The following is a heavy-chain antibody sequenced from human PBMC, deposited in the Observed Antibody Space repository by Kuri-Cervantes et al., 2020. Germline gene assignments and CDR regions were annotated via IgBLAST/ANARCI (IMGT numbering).Heavy chain of an antibody. Sequence: GESLKISCAASGFTFSSYSMNWVRQAPGKGLEWVSSISSSSSYIYYADSVKGRFTISRDNAKNSLYLQMNRLRAEDTAVYYCARGPFVVIDVWGQGTTVTVSS. J-gene: IGHJ6*02. CDR2: ISSSSSYI. CDR1: GFTFSSYS. D-gene: IGHD2-21*01. CDR3: ARGPFVVIDV. V-gene: IGHV3-21*01.